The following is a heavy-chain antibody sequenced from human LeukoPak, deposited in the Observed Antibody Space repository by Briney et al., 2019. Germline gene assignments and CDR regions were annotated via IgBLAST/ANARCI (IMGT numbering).Heavy chain of an antibody. CDR3: ATEGGWGPTGYGDHVY. J-gene: IGHJ4*02. Sequence: ASVKVSCKASGYTFTNYGITWVRQAPGQGLEWMGWISPYNGNTNYAQKLQGRVTMTTDTSTSTAYMELRSLRSDDTAVYYCATEGGWGPTGYGDHVYWGQGTLVTVSS. CDR2: ISPYNGNT. V-gene: IGHV1-18*01. CDR1: GYTFTNYG. D-gene: IGHD4-17*01.